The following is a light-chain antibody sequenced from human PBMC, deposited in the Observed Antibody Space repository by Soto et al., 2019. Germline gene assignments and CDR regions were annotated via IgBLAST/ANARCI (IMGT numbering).Light chain of an antibody. J-gene: IGLJ1*01. CDR1: SSDVGAYNY. V-gene: IGLV2-14*01. CDR3: NSYTTSDTYV. CDR2: EVS. Sequence: QSALTQPASVSGSPGQSITISCTGTSSDVGAYNYVSWYQQHPGTAPKLMIYEVSNRPSGVSDRFSGSKSGNTASLTISGLQAEDEADYYCNSYTTSDTYVFGTGTKLTVL.